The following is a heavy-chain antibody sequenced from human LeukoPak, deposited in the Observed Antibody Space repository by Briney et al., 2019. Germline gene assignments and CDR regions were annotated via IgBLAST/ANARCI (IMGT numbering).Heavy chain of an antibody. D-gene: IGHD1-26*01. CDR3: ANDRLFGSGLNGPHYYYGMDV. CDR1: DFSFSNYG. J-gene: IGHJ6*02. Sequence: PGGSLRLSCAASDFSFSNYGMHWVRQAPGKGLEWVAVILYDGNNKHYAESVKGRFTISRDNSNNMLYLQMNGLRPEDTAVYYCANDRLFGSGLNGPHYYYGMDVWGQGTTVTVSS. CDR2: ILYDGNNK. V-gene: IGHV3-30*18.